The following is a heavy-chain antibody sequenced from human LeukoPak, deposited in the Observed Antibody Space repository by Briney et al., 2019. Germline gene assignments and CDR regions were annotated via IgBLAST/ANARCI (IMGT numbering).Heavy chain of an antibody. CDR2: IYTSGST. CDR1: GGSISSYY. J-gene: IGHJ3*02. Sequence: PSETLSLTCTVSGGSISSYYWSWIRQPAGKGREWIGRIYTSGSTNYNPSLKSRVTMSVDTSKNQFSLKLSSVTAADTAVYYCARERVIVVVPAATGGDDAFDIWGQGTMVTVSS. V-gene: IGHV4-4*07. D-gene: IGHD2-2*01. CDR3: ARERVIVVVPAATGGDDAFDI.